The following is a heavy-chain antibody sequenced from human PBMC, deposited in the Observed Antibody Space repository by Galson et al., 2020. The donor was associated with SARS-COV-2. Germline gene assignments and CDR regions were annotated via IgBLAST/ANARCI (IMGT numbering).Heavy chain of an antibody. V-gene: IGHV1-2*02. J-gene: IGHJ6*02. CDR3: ARVGKVAANYCYGMDV. CDR1: GYTFIDYY. D-gene: IGHD2-15*01. Sequence: ASVKVSCKASGYTFIDYYMHWVRQAPGQGLEWMGWINPKSGGTNYAQKFQGRVTMTRDTSISTAYMELSRLKSDDTAVYYCARVGKVAANYCYGMDVWGQGTTVTVSS. CDR2: INPKSGGT.